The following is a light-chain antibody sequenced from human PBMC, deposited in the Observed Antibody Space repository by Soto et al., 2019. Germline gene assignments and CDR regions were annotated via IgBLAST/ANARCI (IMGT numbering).Light chain of an antibody. CDR3: LQAGSFPWT. CDR2: YAS. Sequence: DIQMTQSPSSVSASVGDRVTITCRASQVINNLLAWYQQKPGKVPKLLIYYASNLQSGVPSRFSGTGFGTDFTLTISSLQPDDFATYYCLQAGSFPWTFGHGTKVDIK. CDR1: QVINNL. J-gene: IGKJ1*01. V-gene: IGKV1D-12*01.